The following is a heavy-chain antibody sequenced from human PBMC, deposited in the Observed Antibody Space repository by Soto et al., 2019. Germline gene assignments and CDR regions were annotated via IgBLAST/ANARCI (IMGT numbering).Heavy chain of an antibody. D-gene: IGHD3-22*01. CDR2: ISPDGGRT. V-gene: IGHV1-2*02. CDR3: ARGLNYYDSSGEHDY. CDR1: GYTFTTYY. J-gene: IGHJ4*02. Sequence: ASVKVSCKASGYTFTTYYMHWVRQAPGQGLEWMGIISPDGGRTSYAQKFQGRVTMARDTSISTAYMELSRLRSDDTAVYYCARGLNYYDSSGEHDYWGQGTLVTVSS.